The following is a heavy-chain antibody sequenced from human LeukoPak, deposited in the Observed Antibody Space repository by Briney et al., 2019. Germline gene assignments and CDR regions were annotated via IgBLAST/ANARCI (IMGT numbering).Heavy chain of an antibody. V-gene: IGHV3-7*03. CDR3: VRDGVPERWLHLGY. CDR1: GFTFSSYW. CDR2: IKQDGSEK. J-gene: IGHJ4*02. D-gene: IGHD5-24*01. Sequence: GGSLRLSCAASGFTFSSYWMSWVRQAPGKGLEWVANIKQDGSEKYYVDSVKGRPTISRDNGKNSLYLQMNSLRAEDTAVYYCVRDGVPERWLHLGYWGQGTLVTVSS.